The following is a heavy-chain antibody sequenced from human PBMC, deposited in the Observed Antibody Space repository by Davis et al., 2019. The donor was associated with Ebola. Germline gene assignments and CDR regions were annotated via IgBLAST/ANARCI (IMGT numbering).Heavy chain of an antibody. D-gene: IGHD1-1*01. CDR2: IYPTGNT. CDR3: ARVVHLNAWFDP. CDR1: GDSMKSGSYS. V-gene: IGHV4-30-2*01. J-gene: IGHJ5*02. Sequence: PSETLSLTCSVSGDSMKSGSYSWTWIRQPPGKGLEWIGYIYPTGNTYSNPSPRSRVNMSIDGTKNQFSLKLNSVTAADTAVYYCARVVHLNAWFDPWGQGTQVIVSS.